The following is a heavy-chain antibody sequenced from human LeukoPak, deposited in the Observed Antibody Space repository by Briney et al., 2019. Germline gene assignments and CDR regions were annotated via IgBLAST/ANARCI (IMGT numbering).Heavy chain of an antibody. CDR1: GFTFSSYG. V-gene: IGHV3-30*02. CDR3: AKVLQMVREVTPFDY. J-gene: IGHJ4*02. D-gene: IGHD3-10*01. CDR2: IRSDGFNK. Sequence: PGGSLRLSCAASGFTFSSYGMHWVRQAPDKGLRWVASIRSDGFNKYYADSVKGRFTISRDNSKNTLYLQMSSLGIEDTAVYYCAKVLQMVREVTPFDYWGQGTQVTVSS.